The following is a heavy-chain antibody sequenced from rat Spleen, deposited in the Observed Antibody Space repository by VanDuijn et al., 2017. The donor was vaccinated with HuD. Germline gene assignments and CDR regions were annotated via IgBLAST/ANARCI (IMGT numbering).Heavy chain of an antibody. CDR2: ISTGGGNT. CDR1: GFTFSNYG. D-gene: IGHD1-2*01. J-gene: IGHJ2*01. V-gene: IGHV5S14*01. Sequence: EVQLVESGGGLVQPGRSLKLSFAASGFTFSNYGMAWVRQTPTKGLEWVAFISTGGGNTYYRDSVKGPFTISRDNAKNTQDLQMDSLRSEDTATYYCARHGQQLYPQGFDYWGQGVMVTVSS. CDR3: ARHGQQLYPQGFDY.